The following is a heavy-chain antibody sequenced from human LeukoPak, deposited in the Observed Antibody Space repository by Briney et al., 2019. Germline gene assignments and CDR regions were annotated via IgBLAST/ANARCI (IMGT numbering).Heavy chain of an antibody. CDR2: ISCSGTT. CDR3: ARDRGNYFDY. J-gene: IGHJ4*02. Sequence: PSETLSLTCTVSGGSISSYYWSWIRQPPGKGLEWIGYISCSGTTNYNPSLKSRVTISVAPSKNQFSLKLRSVTAPDTAVYYCARDRGNYFDYWGQGTLVTVSS. D-gene: IGHD6-13*01. V-gene: IGHV4-59*01. CDR1: GGSISSYY.